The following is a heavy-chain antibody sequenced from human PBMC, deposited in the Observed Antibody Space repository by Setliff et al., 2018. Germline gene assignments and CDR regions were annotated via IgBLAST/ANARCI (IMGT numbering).Heavy chain of an antibody. Sequence: GGSLRLSCVASGFTFKNYGMTWVRQAPGKGLEWISYISTSSGTRYYADSVKGRFTISRDNANQSLYLQMNSLRAEDTAVYYCARLALTGYDSSGYYYALEYYYYMDVWGKGTTVTVSS. J-gene: IGHJ6*03. V-gene: IGHV3-48*01. D-gene: IGHD3-22*01. CDR1: GFTFKNYG. CDR2: ISTSSGTR. CDR3: ARLALTGYDSSGYYYALEYYYYMDV.